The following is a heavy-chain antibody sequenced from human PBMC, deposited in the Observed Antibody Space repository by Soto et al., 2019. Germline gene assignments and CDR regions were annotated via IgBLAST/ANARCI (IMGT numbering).Heavy chain of an antibody. D-gene: IGHD1-7*01. CDR2: ITVNGIT. CDR3: ARESGENWTYEAH. CDR1: GAYVSGFS. Sequence: QVQQLESGPGLVKPLVTLSLTCTVSGAYVSGFSWCWIRLPAGKGLVWIGRITVNGITQYTLSFRSRITMSMDTSRNQFSLNLHYATAADTALYYCARESGENWTYEAHWGQGTMVTVSS. J-gene: IGHJ1*01. V-gene: IGHV4-4*07.